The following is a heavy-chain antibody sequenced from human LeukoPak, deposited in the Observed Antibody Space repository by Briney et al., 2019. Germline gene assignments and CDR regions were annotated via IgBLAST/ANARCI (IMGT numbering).Heavy chain of an antibody. J-gene: IGHJ4*02. D-gene: IGHD2-2*01. CDR3: VKRRNNVYETSPWDPDY. V-gene: IGHV5-51*01. CDR1: GNSFTNNW. CDR2: ISPENSET. Sequence: GESLKISCKGSGNSFTNNWITWVRQMPGKGLEWMGIISPENSETHYSPAFQGQVTISVDRSITTAYLQWNSLKASDTAMYYCVKRRNNVYETSPWDPDYWGQGTLVTVSS.